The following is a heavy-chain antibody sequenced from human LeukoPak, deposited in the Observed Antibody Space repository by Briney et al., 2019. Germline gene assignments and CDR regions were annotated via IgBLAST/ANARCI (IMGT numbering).Heavy chain of an antibody. Sequence: SETLSLTCTVSGGSISSSSYYWGWIRQPPGKGLEWIGSIYYSGSTYYNPSLKSRVTISVDTSKNQFSLKLSSVTAADTAVYYCARLKRWPSVVVNYWGQGTLVTVSS. CDR3: ARLKRWPSVVVNY. J-gene: IGHJ4*02. D-gene: IGHD3-22*01. CDR2: IYYSGST. CDR1: GGSISSSSYY. V-gene: IGHV4-39*01.